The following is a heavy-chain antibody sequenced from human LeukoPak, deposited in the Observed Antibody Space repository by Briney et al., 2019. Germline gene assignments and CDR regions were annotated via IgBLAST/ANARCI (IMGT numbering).Heavy chain of an antibody. CDR2: IYYSGST. Sequence: PSETLSLTCTVSGGSISSYYWSWIRQPPGKGLEWIGYIYYSGSTNYNPSLKSRVTISVDTSKNQFSLKLSSVTAADTAVYYCARGSYGDPTRFDPWGQGTLVTVSS. CDR3: ARGSYGDPTRFDP. V-gene: IGHV4-59*08. CDR1: GGSISSYY. J-gene: IGHJ5*02. D-gene: IGHD4-17*01.